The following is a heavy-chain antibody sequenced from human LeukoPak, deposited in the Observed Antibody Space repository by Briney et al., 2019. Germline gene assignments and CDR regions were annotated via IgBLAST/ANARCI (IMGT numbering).Heavy chain of an antibody. V-gene: IGHV3-23*01. J-gene: IGHJ4*02. CDR1: GFTFSSYW. CDR2: ISGSGGST. D-gene: IGHD2-8*01. Sequence: GGSLRLSCAASGFTFSSYWMSWVRQAPGKGLEWVSSISGSGGSTYSADSVKGRFTISRDNSKNTLYLQMNSLRAEDTALYYCAKDRSCTNDICHGDFDYWGQGTLVTVSS. CDR3: AKDRSCTNDICHGDFDY.